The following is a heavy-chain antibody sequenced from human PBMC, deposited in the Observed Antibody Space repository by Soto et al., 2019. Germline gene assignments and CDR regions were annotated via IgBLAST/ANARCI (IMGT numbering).Heavy chain of an antibody. V-gene: IGHV5-51*01. CDR2: FYPGDSTS. D-gene: IGHD2-15*01. Sequence: GESLKISCKTSGYSFISYWVAWVRQLPGKGLEWMGTFYPGDSTSTYSPSFQGQVTISVDKSISTAYLQLSSLKASDTAMYYCARIIGYCRNNDCSWTFDIWGQGTMVTVSS. J-gene: IGHJ3*02. CDR1: GYSFISYW. CDR3: ARIIGYCRNNDCSWTFDI.